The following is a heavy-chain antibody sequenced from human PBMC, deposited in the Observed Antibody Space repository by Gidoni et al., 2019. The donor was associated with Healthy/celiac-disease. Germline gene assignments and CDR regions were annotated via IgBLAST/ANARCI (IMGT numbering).Heavy chain of an antibody. CDR1: GFPFSSYS. V-gene: IGHV3-21*01. J-gene: IGHJ4*02. Sequence: EVQLVESGGGLVKPGGSLRLSCAASGFPFSSYSMNWVRQAPGKGLEWVSSISSSSSYIYYADSVKGRFTISRDNAKNSLYLQMNSLRAEDTAVYYCARGEIAAAGTGDYWGQGTLVTVSS. D-gene: IGHD6-13*01. CDR3: ARGEIAAAGTGDY. CDR2: ISSSSSYI.